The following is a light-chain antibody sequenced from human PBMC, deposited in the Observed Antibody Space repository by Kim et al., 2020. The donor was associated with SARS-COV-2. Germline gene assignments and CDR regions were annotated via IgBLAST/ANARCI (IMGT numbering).Light chain of an antibody. CDR2: RNN. V-gene: IGLV1-47*01. J-gene: IGLJ1*01. Sequence: QSVLTQPPSASGTPGQRVTISCSGGSSNIGTNSVYWYQQLPGTTPKLLMSRNNQRPSGVPDRFSGSKSGTSASLAISGLRSEDEANYYCAAWDDSLSGYVFGTGTKVTVL. CDR1: SSNIGTNS. CDR3: AAWDDSLSGYV.